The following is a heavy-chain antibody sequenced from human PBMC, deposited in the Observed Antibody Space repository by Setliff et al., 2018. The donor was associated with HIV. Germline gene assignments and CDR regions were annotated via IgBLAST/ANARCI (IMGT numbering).Heavy chain of an antibody. CDR2: IYTSGST. J-gene: IGHJ6*03. CDR3: ARDATSEGYMDV. V-gene: IGHV4-4*08. CDR1: GGSISSYF. Sequence: PSETLSLTCTVSGGSISSYFWSWIRQPPGKGLEWIGYIYTSGSTNNNPSLKSRVTISVDTSENQFSLKLTSVTAADTAMYFCARDATSEGYMDVWGKGTTVTVSS.